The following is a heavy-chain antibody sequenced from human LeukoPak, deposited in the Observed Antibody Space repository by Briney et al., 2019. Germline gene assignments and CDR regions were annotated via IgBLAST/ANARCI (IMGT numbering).Heavy chain of an antibody. V-gene: IGHV3-74*01. Sequence: GGSLRLSCAASGFTFSSHWMHWVPQAPGKGLVWVSRLIPDGSSTVYADSVKGRFTISRDNAKNTLYLQMNSLRAEDTAVYYCARGYYDSNDSNRSNWFEPWGQGTLVTVSS. CDR2: LIPDGSST. J-gene: IGHJ5*02. CDR3: ARGYYDSNDSNRSNWFEP. CDR1: GFTFSSHW. D-gene: IGHD3-22*01.